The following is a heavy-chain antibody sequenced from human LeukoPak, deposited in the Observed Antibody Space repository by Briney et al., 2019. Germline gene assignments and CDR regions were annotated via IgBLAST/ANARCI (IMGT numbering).Heavy chain of an antibody. CDR3: ARRVTGEFDY. J-gene: IGHJ4*02. V-gene: IGHV4-4*09. D-gene: IGHD1-14*01. CDR1: GGSISSYY. CDR2: IYTSGST. Sequence: SETLSLTCTVSGGSISSYYWSWIRQPPGKGLEWIGYIYTSGSTNYNPSLKSRVTISVDTSKNQFSLKLSSVTAADTAVYYCARRVTGEFDYWGQGTLVTVSS.